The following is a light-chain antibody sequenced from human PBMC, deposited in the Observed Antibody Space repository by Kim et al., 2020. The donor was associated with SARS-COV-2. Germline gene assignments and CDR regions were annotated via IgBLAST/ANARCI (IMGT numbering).Light chain of an antibody. CDR3: AAWEDSLSGWV. Sequence: GQMVTISCSGSSSNVGSYYGYWYRHLQGTAPKLLICRNNQRPSGVPDRFACSKSGTSASLAISGLGSEDEADYDCAAWEDSLSGWVFGGGTQLTVL. V-gene: IGLV1-47*01. J-gene: IGLJ3*02. CDR2: RNN. CDR1: SSNVGSYY.